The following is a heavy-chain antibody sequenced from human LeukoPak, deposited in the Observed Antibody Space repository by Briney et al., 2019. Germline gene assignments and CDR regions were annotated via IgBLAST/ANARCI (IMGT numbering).Heavy chain of an antibody. CDR3: ARDGGGTYQYFDY. V-gene: IGHV1-2*02. J-gene: IGHJ4*02. Sequence: GSVKVSCKASGYTFTDSFIHGVRQAPGQGRERMGWINCDSGVTKYAEKFQGRVSMTRDTSISTAYTDLSRLTSDDTAIYYCARDGGGTYQYFDYWGQGTLVTVSS. CDR2: INCDSGVT. CDR1: GYTFTDSF. D-gene: IGHD1-26*01.